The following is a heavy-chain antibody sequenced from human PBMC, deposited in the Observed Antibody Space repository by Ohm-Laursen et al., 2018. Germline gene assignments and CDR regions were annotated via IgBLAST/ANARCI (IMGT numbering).Heavy chain of an antibody. CDR1: GFTFSSYE. CDR2: ISSSGSTI. D-gene: IGHD3-3*01. J-gene: IGHJ4*02. Sequence: GSLRLSCSASGFTFSSYEMNWVRQAPGKGLEWVSYISSSGSTIYYADSVKGRFTISRDNAKNSLYLQMNSLRAEDTAVYYCARDRYYDFWSGSKVLDYWGQGTLVTVSS. CDR3: ARDRYYDFWSGSKVLDY. V-gene: IGHV3-48*03.